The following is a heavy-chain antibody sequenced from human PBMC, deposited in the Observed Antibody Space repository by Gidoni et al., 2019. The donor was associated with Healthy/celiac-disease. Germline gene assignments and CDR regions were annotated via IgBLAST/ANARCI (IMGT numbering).Heavy chain of an antibody. V-gene: IGHV1-69*01. CDR3: ARSRADSSGWPIDY. Sequence: QVQLVQTAAEVKKPGSSAKVSCNASGGTFSSYAISWGRQAPGQGLEWMGGIIPILGTADYAQKCQGRVTITADESTSTAYMELSSLRSEDTAVYYCARSRADSSGWPIDYWGQGTLVTVSS. CDR1: GGTFSSYA. CDR2: IIPILGTA. J-gene: IGHJ4*02. D-gene: IGHD6-19*01.